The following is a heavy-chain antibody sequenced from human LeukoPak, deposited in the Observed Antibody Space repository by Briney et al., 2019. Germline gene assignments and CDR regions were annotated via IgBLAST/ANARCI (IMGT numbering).Heavy chain of an antibody. D-gene: IGHD3-22*01. Sequence: PSETLSLTCAVYGGSFSGYYWSWIRQPPGKGLEWIGEINHSGSTNYNPPLKSRVTISVDTSKNQFSLKLSSVTAADTAVYYCARGHLSHDSSGYLDYWGQGTLVTVSS. J-gene: IGHJ4*02. V-gene: IGHV4-34*01. CDR3: ARGHLSHDSSGYLDY. CDR2: INHSGST. CDR1: GGSFSGYY.